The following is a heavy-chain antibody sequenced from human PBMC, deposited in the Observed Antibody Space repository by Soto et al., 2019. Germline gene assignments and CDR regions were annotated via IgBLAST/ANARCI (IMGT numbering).Heavy chain of an antibody. J-gene: IGHJ4*02. CDR3: ARGVDYDSRGYYFFF. CDR1: GGTFSIYA. V-gene: IGHV1-69*13. D-gene: IGHD3-22*01. Sequence: SVKVSCKASGGTFSIYALSCVLQSPLQGPEWMGGIVPMFGTANYAQKFQGRVTITADESTNTAYMQLSSLRSEDTAVYYCARGVDYDSRGYYFFFWGQGTLVTVSS. CDR2: IVPMFGTA.